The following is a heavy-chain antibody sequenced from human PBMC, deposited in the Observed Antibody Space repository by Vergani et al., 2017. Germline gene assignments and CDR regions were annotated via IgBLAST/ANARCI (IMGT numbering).Heavy chain of an antibody. CDR1: GFTFDDYA. CDR2: ISWNSGSI. CDR3: AKDIGAGYSSGWYIGEYYFDY. Sequence: EVQLVESGGGLVQPGRSLRLSCAASGFTFDDYAMHWVRQAPGKGLEWVSGISWNSGSIGYADSVKGRLTISRDNAKNSLYLQMNSLRAEDTALYYCAKDIGAGYSSGWYIGEYYFDYWGQGTLVTVSS. J-gene: IGHJ4*02. V-gene: IGHV3-9*01. D-gene: IGHD6-19*01.